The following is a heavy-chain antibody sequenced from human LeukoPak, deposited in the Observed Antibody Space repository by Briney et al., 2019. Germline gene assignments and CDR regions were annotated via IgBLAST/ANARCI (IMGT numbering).Heavy chain of an antibody. CDR3: AKVKTYYYDSNGYRYFDY. V-gene: IGHV3-53*01. CDR2: IYSGGGT. D-gene: IGHD3-22*01. Sequence: QTGGSLRLSCAASGFTVSSNYMSWVRQAPGKGLEWVSVIYSGGGTYHADSVKGRFTISRDNSKNTLYLQMNSLRAEDTAVYYCAKVKTYYYDSNGYRYFDYWGQGTLVTVSS. CDR1: GFTVSSNY. J-gene: IGHJ4*02.